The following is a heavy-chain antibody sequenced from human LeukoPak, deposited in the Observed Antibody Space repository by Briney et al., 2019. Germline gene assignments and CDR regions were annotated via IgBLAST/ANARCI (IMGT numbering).Heavy chain of an antibody. CDR2: TNGNGAST. CDR1: GFTFSSYA. J-gene: IGHJ6*02. Sequence: PGGSLRLSCVASGFTFSSYAMSWVRQAPGKGLEWVSGTNGNGASTYYADSVEGRFTISRDNSKNTLFLEMNSLRADDTAVYYCAKGTTVARYYAMDVWGQGTTVTVSS. D-gene: IGHD3-16*02. V-gene: IGHV3-23*01. CDR3: AKGTTVARYYAMDV.